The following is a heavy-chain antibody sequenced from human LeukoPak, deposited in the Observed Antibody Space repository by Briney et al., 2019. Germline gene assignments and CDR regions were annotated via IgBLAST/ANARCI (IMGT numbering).Heavy chain of an antibody. CDR3: ARGVSGYDSSGYYYWSFDL. CDR2: IKQDGSEK. D-gene: IGHD3-22*01. J-gene: IGHJ2*01. V-gene: IGHV3-7*01. Sequence: SGGSLRLSCAASGFTFSSYWMSWVRQAPGKGLEWVANIKQDGSEKDYVDSVKGRFTISRDNAKSSLYLQMNSLRAEDTAVYYCARGVSGYDSSGYYYWSFDLWGRGTLVTVSS. CDR1: GFTFSSYW.